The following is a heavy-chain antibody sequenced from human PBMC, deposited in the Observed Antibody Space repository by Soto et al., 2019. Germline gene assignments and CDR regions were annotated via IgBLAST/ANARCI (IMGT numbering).Heavy chain of an antibody. V-gene: IGHV1-46*01. CDR2: INPGGGST. Sequence: QVQLVQSGAEVKKPGASVKVSCKASGYSFTSNFLHWVRQAPGQGLEWMGIINPGGGSTTNTQKAQGKVTMTSDTTTRTVYMELSNLKFDDTAVYSCARLSTVPGDAGAEYFDVWGQGTLVTVSS. CDR3: ARLSTVPGDAGAEYFDV. CDR1: GYSFTSNF. D-gene: IGHD2-21*01. J-gene: IGHJ4*01.